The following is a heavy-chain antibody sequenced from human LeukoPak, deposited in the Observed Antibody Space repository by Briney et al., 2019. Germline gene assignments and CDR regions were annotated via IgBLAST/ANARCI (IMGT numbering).Heavy chain of an antibody. CDR1: GGSVSSGSYY. J-gene: IGHJ6*02. CDR3: ARGSSSWSYYYYGMDV. CDR2: IYYSGST. V-gene: IGHV4-61*01. Sequence: SETLSLTCTVSGGSVSSGSYYWSWIRQPPGKGLEWIGYIYYSGSTNYNPSLKSRVTISVDTSKNQFSLKLSSVTAADTAVYYCARGSSSWSYYYYGMDVWGQGTTVTVSS. D-gene: IGHD6-13*01.